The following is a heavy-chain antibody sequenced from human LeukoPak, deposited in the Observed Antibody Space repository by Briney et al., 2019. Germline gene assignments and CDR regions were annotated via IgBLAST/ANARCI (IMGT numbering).Heavy chain of an antibody. D-gene: IGHD6-13*01. Sequence: SETLSLTWTVSGGSISSSSNDWGWIRQPPGKGLEWIGTIYYSGSTYYNPSLKSRVTISVDTSKKQFSLKLSSVTAADTAVYYCAGGKGIVASDWGQGTLVTVSS. V-gene: IGHV4-39*01. CDR1: GGSISSSSND. J-gene: IGHJ4*02. CDR3: AGGKGIVASD. CDR2: IYYSGST.